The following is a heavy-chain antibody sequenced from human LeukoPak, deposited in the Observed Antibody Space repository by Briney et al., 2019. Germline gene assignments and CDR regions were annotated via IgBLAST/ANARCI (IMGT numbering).Heavy chain of an antibody. D-gene: IGHD1-26*01. CDR3: ARDPVPGSPDYFDY. CDR1: GITFSLYW. Sequence: GGSLRLSCAASGITFSLYWMSWVRQAPGKGLEWVANIKEDGSEKYYVDSVKGRFTISRDNAKNSLYLQMNSLRAEDTAVYFCARDPVPGSPDYFDYWGQGTLVTVSS. CDR2: IKEDGSEK. J-gene: IGHJ4*02. V-gene: IGHV3-7*01.